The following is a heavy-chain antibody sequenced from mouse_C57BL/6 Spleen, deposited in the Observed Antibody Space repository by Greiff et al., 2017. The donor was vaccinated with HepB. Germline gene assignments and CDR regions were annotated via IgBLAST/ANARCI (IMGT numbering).Heavy chain of an antibody. Sequence: LQESGPELVKPGASVKISCKASGYAFSSSWMNWVKQRPGKGLEWIGRIYPGDGDTNYNGKFKGKATLTADKSSSTAYMQLSSLTSEDSAVYFCAPLLRYFDVWGTGTTVTVSS. D-gene: IGHD1-2*01. CDR3: APLLRYFDV. CDR1: GYAFSSSW. J-gene: IGHJ1*03. V-gene: IGHV1-82*01. CDR2: IYPGDGDT.